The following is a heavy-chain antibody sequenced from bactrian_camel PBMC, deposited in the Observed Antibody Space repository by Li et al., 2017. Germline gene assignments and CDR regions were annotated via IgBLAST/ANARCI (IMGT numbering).Heavy chain of an antibody. CDR1: GSMFGAAD. Sequence: HVQLVESGGGSVQAGGSLRLSCAASGSMFGAADMGWYRQAPGNECELVSSISTDGHTYYADSVKGRFTISQDFGKNTVYLQMDSLKIEDTGMYYCTRHDGRMKRPAPVCLLRQQSGQGTQVTVSS. J-gene: IGHJ4*01. CDR2: ISTDGHT. V-gene: IGHV3S53*01. D-gene: IGHD7*01.